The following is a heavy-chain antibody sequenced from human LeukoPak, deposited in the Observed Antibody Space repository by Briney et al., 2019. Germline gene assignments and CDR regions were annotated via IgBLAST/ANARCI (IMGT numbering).Heavy chain of an antibody. CDR2: ISAYNGNT. Sequence: ASVKVSCKAPGYTFTSYGISWVRQAPGQGLEWMGWISAYNGNTNYAQKLQGRVTMTTDTSTSTAYMELRSLRSDDTAVYYCAREIPHYDSSGYYYYYGMDVWGQGTTVTVSS. D-gene: IGHD3-22*01. V-gene: IGHV1-18*01. J-gene: IGHJ6*02. CDR1: GYTFTSYG. CDR3: AREIPHYDSSGYYYYYGMDV.